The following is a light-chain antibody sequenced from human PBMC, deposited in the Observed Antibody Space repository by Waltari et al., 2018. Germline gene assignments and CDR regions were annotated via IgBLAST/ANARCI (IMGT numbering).Light chain of an antibody. CDR1: QNLFFNSNNNNY. CDR3: QQSYSTPFT. CDR2: WAS. V-gene: IGKV4-1*01. Sequence: DIVMTQSPDSLAVSLGERATINCKSSQNLFFNSNNNNYLTWYQQKPGQPPKLLIYWASTRESGVPGRFSGSGSGTDFTLTITSLQAEDVAVYYCQQSYSTPFTFGQGTRLEIK. J-gene: IGKJ5*01.